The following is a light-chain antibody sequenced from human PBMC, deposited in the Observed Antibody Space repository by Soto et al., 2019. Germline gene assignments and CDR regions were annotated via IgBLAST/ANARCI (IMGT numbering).Light chain of an antibody. CDR1: ESINGW. CDR3: QHYSSYPLT. CDR2: DAS. Sequence: DIQMTQSPSTLSVSVGDRVTITCRASESINGWLAWYQQKPGRAPRILLYDASKLEPVVPSRLSGSGSGAEYTLTISSLQPEDFATYYCQHYSSYPLTFGGGTKVEL. J-gene: IGKJ4*01. V-gene: IGKV1-5*01.